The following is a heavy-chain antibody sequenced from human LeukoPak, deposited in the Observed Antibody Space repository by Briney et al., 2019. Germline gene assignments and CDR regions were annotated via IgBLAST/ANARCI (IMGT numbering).Heavy chain of an antibody. J-gene: IGHJ4*02. D-gene: IGHD2-8*02. CDR3: ARSGAWYYFGY. CDR1: GFTFSSYS. V-gene: IGHV3-48*01. CDR2: ISSSSSTI. Sequence: GGSLRLSCAASGFTFSSYSMNWVRQAPGKGLEWVSYISSSSSTIYYADSVKGRFTISRDNAKNSLYLQMNSLRAEDTAVYYCARSGAWYYFGYWGQGTLVTVSS.